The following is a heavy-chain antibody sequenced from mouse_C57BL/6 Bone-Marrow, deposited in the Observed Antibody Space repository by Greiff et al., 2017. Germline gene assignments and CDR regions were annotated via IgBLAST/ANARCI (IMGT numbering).Heavy chain of an antibody. CDR3: AKLDGSGY. J-gene: IGHJ2*01. D-gene: IGHD1-1*01. Sequence: VQRVESGPGLVQPSQSLSITCTVSGFSLTSYGVHWVRQPPGKGLEWLGVICSGGSTDYNAAFISRLSITKDNSKSHVFFQMNSLRADATAIYYCAKLDGSGYWGQGTTLTVSS. CDR2: ICSGGST. V-gene: IGHV2-4*01. CDR1: GFSLTSYG.